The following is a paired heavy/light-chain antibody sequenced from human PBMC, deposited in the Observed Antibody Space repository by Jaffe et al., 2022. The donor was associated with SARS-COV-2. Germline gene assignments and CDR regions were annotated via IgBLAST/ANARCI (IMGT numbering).Light chain of an antibody. CDR1: SANIGNYY. CDR2: DTN. Sequence: QSVLTQPPSVSAAPGQKVTISCSGSSANIGNYYVYWYQQVPGTAPKLLIYDTNKRPSGIPDRFSGSKSGTSATLDITGLQTGDEADYYCGTWDTSVSVGVFGGGTKLTVL. J-gene: IGLJ2*01. V-gene: IGLV1-51*01. CDR3: GTWDTSVSVGV.
Heavy chain of an antibody. CDR1: GFNFGDAW. V-gene: IGHV3-15*01. D-gene: IGHD3-22*01. J-gene: IGHJ4*02. CDR3: TTDLPRSSGYSHDY. Sequence: EVQLVESGGGLVKPGGSLRLSCAASGFNFGDAWMSWVRQAPGKGLEWVGRIKRTIDSGTTNYGAPVKGRFSISRDDPKSTLYLQMNSLKTEDTAVYYCTTDLPRSSGYSHDYWGQGILVTVSS. CDR2: IKRTIDSGTT.